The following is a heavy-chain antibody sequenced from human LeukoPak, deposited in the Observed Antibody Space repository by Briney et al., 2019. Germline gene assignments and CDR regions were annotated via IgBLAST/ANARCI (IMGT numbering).Heavy chain of an antibody. J-gene: IGHJ3*02. V-gene: IGHV3-21*01. Sequence: PGGSLRLSCAASGFTFSSYSMNWVRQAPGKGLEWVSSISSSSSYIYYADSVKGRFTISRDNAKNSLYLQMNSLRAEDTAVYYCARPHGKSKAARLEVSYDAFDIWGQGTMVTVSS. CDR2: ISSSSSYI. CDR3: ARPHGKSKAARLEVSYDAFDI. D-gene: IGHD6-6*01. CDR1: GFTFSSYS.